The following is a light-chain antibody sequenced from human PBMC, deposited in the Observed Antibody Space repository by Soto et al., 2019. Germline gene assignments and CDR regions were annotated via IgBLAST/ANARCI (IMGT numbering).Light chain of an antibody. CDR1: QNIRNW. Sequence: IELTQSPSNLSSSSGDSVTITCRASQNIRNWLAWYQQKPGKAPNPLIYDASSLKSGVPARFSGSGSGTEFTLTIRSLQPDDFATYYCQQYNTYSTFGQGTRLEIK. CDR3: QQYNTYST. CDR2: DAS. V-gene: IGKV1-5*01. J-gene: IGKJ5*01.